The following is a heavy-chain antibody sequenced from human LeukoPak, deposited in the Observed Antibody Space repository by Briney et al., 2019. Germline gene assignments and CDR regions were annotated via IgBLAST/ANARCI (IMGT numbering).Heavy chain of an antibody. CDR3: ARDREVVVAAPYFDY. Sequence: GGSLRLSCAASGFTFSSYGMHWVRQAPGKGLEWVAFIRYDGSNKYYADSVKGRFTISRDNSKNTLYLQMNSLRAEDTAVYYCARDREVVVAAPYFDYWGQGTLVTVSS. J-gene: IGHJ4*02. CDR1: GFTFSSYG. D-gene: IGHD2-15*01. CDR2: IRYDGSNK. V-gene: IGHV3-30*02.